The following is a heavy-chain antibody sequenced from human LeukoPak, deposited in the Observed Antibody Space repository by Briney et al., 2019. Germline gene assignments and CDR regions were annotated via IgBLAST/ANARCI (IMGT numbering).Heavy chain of an antibody. J-gene: IGHJ6*03. Sequence: PWETLSLTCTVSGGSISSSSYYWGWIRQPPGKGLEWIGSIYYSGSTYYNPSLKSRVTISVDTSKNQFSLKLSSVTAADTAVYYCASLSGSYYTYYYYMDVWGKGTTVTVSS. CDR1: GGSISSSSYY. CDR2: IYYSGST. V-gene: IGHV4-39*01. D-gene: IGHD1-26*01. CDR3: ASLSGSYYTYYYYMDV.